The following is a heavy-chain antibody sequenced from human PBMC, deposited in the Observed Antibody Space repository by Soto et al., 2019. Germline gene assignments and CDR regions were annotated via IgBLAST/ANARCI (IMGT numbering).Heavy chain of an antibody. D-gene: IGHD1-26*01. J-gene: IGHJ4*02. CDR2: IHAGNGNT. Sequence: GASVKVSCKASGYSFSSYAIHWVRQAPGQGLEWMGWIHAGNGNTKYSQNFQGRVTISRDNAQNSLYLQMTSLRDEDAAVYYCARVPTRALDYWGQGTLVTVSS. V-gene: IGHV1-3*01. CDR3: ARVPTRALDY. CDR1: GYSFSSYA.